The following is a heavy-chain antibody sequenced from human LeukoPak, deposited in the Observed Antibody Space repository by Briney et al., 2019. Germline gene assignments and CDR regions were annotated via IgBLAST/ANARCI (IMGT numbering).Heavy chain of an antibody. J-gene: IGHJ6*04. Sequence: GGSLRLSCAASGFTFSSYGMHWVRQAPGKGLEWVAVMWYDGSNKYYADSVKGRFTISRDNSKNTLFLQMNSLRAEDTAVYYCVRAHSPYWGSPYYYYYGMDVWGKGTTVTVSS. D-gene: IGHD7-27*01. CDR1: GFTFSSYG. CDR3: VRAHSPYWGSPYYYYYGMDV. CDR2: MWYDGSNK. V-gene: IGHV3-33*01.